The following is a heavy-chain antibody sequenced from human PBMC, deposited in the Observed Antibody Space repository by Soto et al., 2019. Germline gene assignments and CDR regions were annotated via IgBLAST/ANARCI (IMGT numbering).Heavy chain of an antibody. CDR2: IIPIFGTA. CDR3: ARLRDSSNLGYYYYYGMDV. D-gene: IGHD6-13*01. Sequence: GASVKVSCKASGGTFSSYAISWVRQAPGQGLEWKGGIIPIFGTANYAQKFQGRVTITADESTSTAYMELSSLRSEDTAVYYCARLRDSSNLGYYYYYGMDVWGQGNPGHRLL. CDR1: GGTFSSYA. J-gene: IGHJ6*02. V-gene: IGHV1-69*13.